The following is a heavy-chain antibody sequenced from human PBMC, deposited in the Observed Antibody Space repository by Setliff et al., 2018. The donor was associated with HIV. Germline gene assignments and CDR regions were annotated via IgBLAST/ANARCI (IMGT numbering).Heavy chain of an antibody. V-gene: IGHV1-3*01. D-gene: IGHD2-21*02. J-gene: IGHJ3*02. Sequence: GASVKVSCKASGYTFTTYTMHGVRQAPGQRPEWMGWVNAGKGNTRYSQKFQGRVVITRDTSANTAYMELSSLGSEDTAVYYCARDGGYSYGAFDIWGQGTRVTVSS. CDR1: GYTFTTYT. CDR3: ARDGGYSYGAFDI. CDR2: VNAGKGNT.